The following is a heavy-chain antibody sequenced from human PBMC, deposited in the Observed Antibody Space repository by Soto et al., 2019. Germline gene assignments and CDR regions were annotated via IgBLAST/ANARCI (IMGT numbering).Heavy chain of an antibody. CDR3: AREVVETSSLWLDP. V-gene: IGHV1-8*01. CDR1: GYNFTNND. CDR2: MNTNTNTT. Sequence: GASVKVSCKASGYNFTNNDINWVRQAPGQGLEWIGWMNTNTNTTESAEVFEGRVSLTWDTSISTAYMQLNSLKIDDTAVYYCAREVVETSSLWLDPWGQGTLVAVSS. J-gene: IGHJ5*02. D-gene: IGHD6-6*01.